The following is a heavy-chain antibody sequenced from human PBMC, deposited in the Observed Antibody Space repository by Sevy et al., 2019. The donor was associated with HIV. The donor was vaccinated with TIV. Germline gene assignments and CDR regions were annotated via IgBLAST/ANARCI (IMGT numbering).Heavy chain of an antibody. CDR1: GESFVGHY. Sequence: SETLSLTCAVFGESFVGHYWTWIRQPPGKGLEWIGEINHSATANYNPSLKSRVTISVDTFNNKFSLRLSSVTAADTAVYYCAKTSTVTTSALDSWGQGTLVTVSS. D-gene: IGHD4-17*01. CDR3: AKTSTVTTSALDS. J-gene: IGHJ4*02. V-gene: IGHV4-34*01. CDR2: INHSATA.